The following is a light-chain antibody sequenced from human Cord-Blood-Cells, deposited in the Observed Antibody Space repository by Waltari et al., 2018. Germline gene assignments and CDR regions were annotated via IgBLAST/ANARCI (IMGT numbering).Light chain of an antibody. V-gene: IGKV1-33*01. CDR1: QDISNY. Sequence: DIQMTQSPSSLSASVGDRVTITCQASQDISNYLNWYQQKPGKARKLLIYDASNLETGVPSRFSGSGSGTDFTFTIRSLQPEDIATYYCQQYDNLPLTFGGGTKVDIK. CDR2: DAS. J-gene: IGKJ4*01. CDR3: QQYDNLPLT.